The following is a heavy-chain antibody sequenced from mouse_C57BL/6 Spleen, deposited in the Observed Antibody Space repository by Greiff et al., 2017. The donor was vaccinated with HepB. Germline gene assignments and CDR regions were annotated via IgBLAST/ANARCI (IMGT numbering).Heavy chain of an antibody. J-gene: IGHJ4*01. CDR2: INPSSGYT. Sequence: QVQLQQSGAELARPGASVKMSCKASGYTFTSYTMHWVKQRPGQGLEWIGYINPSSGYTKSNQKFKDKATLTADKSSSTAYMQLSSLTSEDSAVYYCARNYYGPYYAMDYWGQGTSVTVSS. CDR1: GYTFTSYT. V-gene: IGHV1-4*01. D-gene: IGHD1-1*01. CDR3: ARNYYGPYYAMDY.